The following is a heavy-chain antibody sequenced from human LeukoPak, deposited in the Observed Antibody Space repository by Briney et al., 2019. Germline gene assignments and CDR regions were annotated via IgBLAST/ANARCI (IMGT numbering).Heavy chain of an antibody. J-gene: IGHJ4*02. V-gene: IGHV3-23*01. D-gene: IGHD3-22*01. CDR1: GFSFSSYA. CDR2: IRGSGASA. Sequence: GGSLRLSCAASGFSFSSYAMSWVHQAPGKGLEWVSAIRGSGASADYSDSVKGRFTISRDNSKNTLYLQMNSLRAEDTAVYYCAKFDSSGYYYVPTDYWGQGTLVTVSS. CDR3: AKFDSSGYYYVPTDY.